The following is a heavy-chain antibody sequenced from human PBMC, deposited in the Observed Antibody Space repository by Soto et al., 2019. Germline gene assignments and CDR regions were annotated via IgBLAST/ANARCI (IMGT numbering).Heavy chain of an antibody. D-gene: IGHD3-22*01. CDR1: GYSFAGYR. CDR2: IDPSDSQT. V-gene: IGHV5-10-1*01. CDR3: ARQIYDSDTGPNFQYYFDS. J-gene: IGHJ4*02. Sequence: PGESLKISCNVSGYSFAGYRITWARQKPGKGLEWMGRIDPSDSQTYYSPSFRGHVTISVTKSITTVFLQWSSLRASDTAMYYCARQIYDSDTGPNFQYYFDSWGQGTPVTVSS.